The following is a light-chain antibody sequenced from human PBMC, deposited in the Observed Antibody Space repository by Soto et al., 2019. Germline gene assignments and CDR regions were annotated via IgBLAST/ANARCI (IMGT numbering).Light chain of an antibody. J-gene: IGKJ2*01. V-gene: IGKV3-20*01. CDR2: GAS. CDR1: QSVSSTY. Sequence: ETVLTQSPGTLSLSPGERAILSCRASQSVSSTYLAWYQQKPGQAPRLLIYGASSRATGIPDRFSGSGSGTDFTLTISRLEPEDFAVYYCQQYDTFGQGTKLEIK. CDR3: QQYDT.